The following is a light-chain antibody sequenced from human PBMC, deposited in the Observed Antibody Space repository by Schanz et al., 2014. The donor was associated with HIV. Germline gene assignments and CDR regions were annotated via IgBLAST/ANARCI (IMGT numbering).Light chain of an antibody. CDR1: QSVSSRY. J-gene: IGKJ2*01. Sequence: EIVLTQFPGTLSLSPGERATLSCRASQSVSSRYLAWYQQKPGQSPRLLIFGASSRAAGIPDRFSGSGSGTDFTLTISSLQSEDFAVYYCQQSNNWPYTFGQGTKLHMK. CDR2: GAS. CDR3: QQSNNWPYT. V-gene: IGKV3-20*01.